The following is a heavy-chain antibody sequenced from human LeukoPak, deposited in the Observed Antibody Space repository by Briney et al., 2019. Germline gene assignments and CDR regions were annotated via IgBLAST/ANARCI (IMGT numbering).Heavy chain of an antibody. J-gene: IGHJ4*02. CDR1: GGSISSYY. Sequence: PETLSLTCTVSGGSISSYYWSWIRQPPGKGLEWIGYIYYSGSTNYNPSLKSRVTISVDTSKNQFSLKLSSVTAADTAVYYCARLPSRPYYFDYWGQGTLVTVSS. V-gene: IGHV4-59*01. CDR2: IYYSGST. CDR3: ARLPSRPYYFDY.